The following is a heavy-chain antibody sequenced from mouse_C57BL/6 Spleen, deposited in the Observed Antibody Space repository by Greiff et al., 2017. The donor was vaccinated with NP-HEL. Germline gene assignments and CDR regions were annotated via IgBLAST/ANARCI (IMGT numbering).Heavy chain of an antibody. Sequence: EVKLMESGGGLVKPGGSLKLSCAASGFTFSDYGMHWVRQAPEKGLEWVAYISSGSSTIYYADTVKGRFTISRDNAKNTLFLQMTSLRSEDRARYYCGGLSNDFDYWGQGTTVTVAS. CDR1: GFTFSDYG. J-gene: IGHJ2*01. CDR2: ISSGSSTI. V-gene: IGHV5-17*01. CDR3: GGLSNDFDY. D-gene: IGHD2-5*01.